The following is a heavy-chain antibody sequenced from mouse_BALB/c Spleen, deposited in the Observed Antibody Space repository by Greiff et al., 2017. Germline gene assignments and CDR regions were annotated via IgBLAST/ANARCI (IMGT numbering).Heavy chain of an antibody. J-gene: IGHJ1*01. V-gene: IGHV3-2*02. CDR3: ARGYDDWYFDV. Sequence: VQLKESGPGLVKPSQSLSLTCTVTGYSITSDYAWNWIRQFPGNKLEWMGYISYSGSTSYNPSLKSRISITRDTSKNQFFLQLNSVTTEDTATYYCARGYDDWYFDVWGAGTTVTVSS. CDR2: ISYSGST. D-gene: IGHD2-14*01. CDR1: GYSITSDYA.